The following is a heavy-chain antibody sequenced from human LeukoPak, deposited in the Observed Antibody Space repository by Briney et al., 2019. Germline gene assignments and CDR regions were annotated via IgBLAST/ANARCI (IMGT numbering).Heavy chain of an antibody. V-gene: IGHV3-11*01. J-gene: IGHJ3*02. Sequence: GGSLRLSCAASGFTFSDYYMSWLRQAPGKGLEWVSYISSSGSTIYYADSVKGRFTISRDNAKNSLYLQMNSLRAEDTAVYYCARDVIESLDAFDIWGQGTMVTVSS. CDR3: ARDVIESLDAFDI. CDR1: GFTFSDYY. D-gene: IGHD3-22*01. CDR2: ISSSGSTI.